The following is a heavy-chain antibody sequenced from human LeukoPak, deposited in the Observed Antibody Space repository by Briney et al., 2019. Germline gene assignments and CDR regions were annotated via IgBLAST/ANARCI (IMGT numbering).Heavy chain of an antibody. CDR1: GFTFSDYY. V-gene: IGHV3-11*01. Sequence: PGGSLRLSCAASGFTFSDYYMSWIRQAPGKGLEWVSYISSSGSTIYYADSVKGRFTISRDNAKNSLYLQMNSLKTEDTAVYYCLTSFYDLLTGGVWGQGTLVTVSS. D-gene: IGHD3-9*01. CDR3: LTSFYDLLTGGV. CDR2: ISSSGSTI. J-gene: IGHJ4*02.